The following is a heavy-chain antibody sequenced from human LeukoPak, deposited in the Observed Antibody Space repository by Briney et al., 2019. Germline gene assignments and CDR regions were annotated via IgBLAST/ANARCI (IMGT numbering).Heavy chain of an antibody. V-gene: IGHV1-2*02. CDR3: ARDPKYYYDSSGYEGDY. Sequence: GASVKVSCKASGYTFTGHYMHWVRQAPGQGLEWMGWINPNSGGTNYAQKFQGRVTMTRDTSISTAYMELSRLRSDDTAVYYCARDPKYYYDSSGYEGDYWGQGTLVTVSS. CDR2: INPNSGGT. CDR1: GYTFTGHY. D-gene: IGHD3-22*01. J-gene: IGHJ4*02.